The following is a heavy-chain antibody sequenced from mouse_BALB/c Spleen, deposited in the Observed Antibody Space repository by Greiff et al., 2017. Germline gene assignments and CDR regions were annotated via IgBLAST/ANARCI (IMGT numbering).Heavy chain of an antibody. D-gene: IGHD1-2*01. CDR2: IDPANGNT. J-gene: IGHJ4*01. Sequence: VQLKQSGAELVKPGASVSLSCTASGFYITDTYMHWVKQRPEQGLEWIGRIDPANGNTKYDPKFQSQATITADTSSNTAYLQLSSLTSEDTAVYYCARSRTTATDMDYWGQGTSVTVSS. CDR1: GFYITDTY. V-gene: IGHV14-3*02. CDR3: ARSRTTATDMDY.